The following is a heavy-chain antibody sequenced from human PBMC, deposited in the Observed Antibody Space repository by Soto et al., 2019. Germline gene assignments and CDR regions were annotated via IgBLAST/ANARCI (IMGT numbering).Heavy chain of an antibody. CDR2: IYYSGST. Sequence: PSETLSLTCTVSGGSISSSSYYWGWIRQPPGKGLEWIGSIYYSGSTYYNPSLKSRVTISVDTSKNQFSLKLSSVTAADTAVYYCARFCSGGSCRYYFDYWGQGTLVTVCS. D-gene: IGHD2-15*01. V-gene: IGHV4-39*07. CDR3: ARFCSGGSCRYYFDY. J-gene: IGHJ4*02. CDR1: GGSISSSSYY.